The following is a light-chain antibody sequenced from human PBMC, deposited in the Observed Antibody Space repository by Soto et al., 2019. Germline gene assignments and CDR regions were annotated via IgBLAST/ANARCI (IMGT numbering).Light chain of an antibody. CDR1: SSDVGGYNY. Sequence: QSALTQPRSVSGSPGQSVTISCTGTSSDVGGYNYVSWYQQHPSKAPKLMIYDVSKRPSGVPDRFSGSKSGNTASLTISGLQAEDEADYYCCSYAGSYTFGYVFVTGTKVTVL. J-gene: IGLJ1*01. V-gene: IGLV2-11*01. CDR2: DVS. CDR3: CSYAGSYTFGYV.